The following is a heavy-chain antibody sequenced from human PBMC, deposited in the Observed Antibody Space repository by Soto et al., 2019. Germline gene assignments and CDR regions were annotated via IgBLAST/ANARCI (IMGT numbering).Heavy chain of an antibody. V-gene: IGHV4-30-2*01. J-gene: IGHJ5*02. CDR3: AGMPYTSCYSVPPGGPFDP. D-gene: IGHD2-2*01. CDR2: IYQSGVT. Sequence: SETLSLTCNISVDSYSISTYSWSWIRHPPGMALQWIVFIYQSGVTSYNPSLASRVSISLDRSNNQCSLKLKSVTAADTAVYFCAGMPYTSCYSVPPGGPFDPWGQGALVTVSS. CDR1: VDSYSISTYS.